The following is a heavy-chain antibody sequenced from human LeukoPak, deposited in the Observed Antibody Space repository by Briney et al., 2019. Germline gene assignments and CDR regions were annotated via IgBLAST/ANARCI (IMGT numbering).Heavy chain of an antibody. D-gene: IGHD1-1*01. J-gene: IGHJ3*02. CDR2: IYYSGST. CDR1: GGSISSYY. V-gene: IGHV4-59*01. CDR3: ASPKWNGAFDI. Sequence: SETLSLTCTVSGGSISSYYWSWIRQPPGKGLEWIGYIYYSGSTNYNPSLKSRVTISVDTSKNQFSLKLSSVTAADTAVYYCASPKWNGAFDIWGQGTMVTVSS.